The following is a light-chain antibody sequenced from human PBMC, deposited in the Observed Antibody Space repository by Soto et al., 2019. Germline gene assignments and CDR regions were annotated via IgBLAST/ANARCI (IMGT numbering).Light chain of an antibody. CDR3: QQYYDWPT. CDR2: GAS. V-gene: IGKV3-20*01. CDR1: QSVSSSY. J-gene: IGKJ1*01. Sequence: ETVLTQSPGTLSLSPGERATLSCRASQSVSSSYLAWYQQKPGQAPRLLIYGASSRATGIPDRFSGSGSGTEFTLTISSLQSEDFAVYFCQQYYDWPTFGQGTKVDIK.